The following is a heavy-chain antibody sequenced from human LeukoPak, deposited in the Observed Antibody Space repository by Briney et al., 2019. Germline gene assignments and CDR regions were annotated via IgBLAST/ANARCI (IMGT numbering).Heavy chain of an antibody. CDR3: ARVGRILFSWFDP. D-gene: IGHD2-15*01. CDR1: GYTFTGYY. V-gene: IGHV1-2*02. J-gene: IGHJ5*02. CDR2: INPNSGGT. Sequence: ASVKVSCKASGYTFTGYYMHWVRQAPGQGLEWMGWINPNSGGTNYAQKLQGRVTMTTDTSTSTAYMELRSLRSDDTAVYYCARVGRILFSWFDPWGQGTLVTVSS.